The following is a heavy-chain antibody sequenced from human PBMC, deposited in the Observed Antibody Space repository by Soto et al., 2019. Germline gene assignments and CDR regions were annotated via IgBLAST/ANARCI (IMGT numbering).Heavy chain of an antibody. D-gene: IGHD2-2*02. V-gene: IGHV1-3*01. Sequence: ASVKVSCKASGYTFTSYAMRWVRQAPGQRLEWMGWINAGNGNTKYSQKFQGRVTITRDTSASTAYMELSSLRSEDTAVYYCARTYCSSTSCYIQKFDPWGQGTLVTVSS. CDR1: GYTFTSYA. CDR3: ARTYCSSTSCYIQKFDP. J-gene: IGHJ5*02. CDR2: INAGNGNT.